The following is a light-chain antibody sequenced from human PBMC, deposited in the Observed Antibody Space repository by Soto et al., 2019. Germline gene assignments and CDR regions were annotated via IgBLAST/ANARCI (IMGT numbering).Light chain of an antibody. CDR1: QSVTTQ. V-gene: IGKV3-20*01. CDR3: QQYGGSTRT. J-gene: IGKJ1*01. Sequence: IVLTQSPGTLSLSPGERATLSCRASQSVTTQLAWYQQKPGQAPRLIIHGASSRATGVPDRITGSGSGTDFTLSISRLESVDFAVYYCQQYGGSTRTFGQGTKVDIK. CDR2: GAS.